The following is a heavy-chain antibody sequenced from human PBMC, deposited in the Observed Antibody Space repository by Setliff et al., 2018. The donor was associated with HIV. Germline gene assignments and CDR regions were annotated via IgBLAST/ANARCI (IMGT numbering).Heavy chain of an antibody. CDR2: IHHSGNT. D-gene: IGHD3-22*01. J-gene: IGHJ4*02. CDR3: GGNGYYSIDY. V-gene: IGHV4-38-2*01. Sequence: PSETLSLTCPVSGYSISSGYYWGWIRQPPGRGLEWIGAIHHSGNTYYNPSLKSRVTISVDTSKNLFSLKVNSVTAADTAVYYCGGNGYYSIDYWGQGTLVTVSS. CDR1: GYSISSGYY.